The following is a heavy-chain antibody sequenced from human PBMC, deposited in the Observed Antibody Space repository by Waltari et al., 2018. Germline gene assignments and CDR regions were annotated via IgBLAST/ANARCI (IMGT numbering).Heavy chain of an antibody. Sequence: QVQLVQSGAEVKKPGASVKVSCKASGYPFTSYYIHWVRQAPGQGLEWMGIINPTGGNTSYAQKFQGRFTMTRDTSTSTVYMELSSLISEDTAVYYCARLGAEDFDYWGQGTLVTVSS. D-gene: IGHD3-16*01. J-gene: IGHJ4*02. CDR3: ARLGAEDFDY. CDR2: INPTGGNT. CDR1: GYPFTSYY. V-gene: IGHV1-46*01.